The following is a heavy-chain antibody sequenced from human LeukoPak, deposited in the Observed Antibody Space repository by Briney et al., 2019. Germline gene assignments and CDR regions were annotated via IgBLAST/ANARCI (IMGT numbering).Heavy chain of an antibody. CDR1: GFTVSSNY. CDR2: IYSGGST. Sequence: GGSLRLSCAASGFTVSSNYMSWVRQAPGKGLEWVSVIYSGGSTYYADSVKGRFTISRHNSKNTPYLQMNSLRAEDTAVYYCARVQAMESYYYYGMDVWGQGTTVTVSS. D-gene: IGHD5-18*01. J-gene: IGHJ6*02. CDR3: ARVQAMESYYYYGMDV. V-gene: IGHV3-53*04.